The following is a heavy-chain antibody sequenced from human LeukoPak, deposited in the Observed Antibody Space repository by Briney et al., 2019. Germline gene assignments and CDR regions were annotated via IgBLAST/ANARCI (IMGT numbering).Heavy chain of an antibody. D-gene: IGHD3-10*01. Sequence: PSETPSLTCTVSGGSISSYYWSWIRQPPGKGLEWIGYIYYSGSTNYNPSLKSRVTISVDTSKNQFSLKLSSVTAADTAVYYCARGGGEDWFDPWGQGTLVTVSS. CDR2: IYYSGST. CDR3: ARGGGEDWFDP. CDR1: GGSISSYY. J-gene: IGHJ5*02. V-gene: IGHV4-59*01.